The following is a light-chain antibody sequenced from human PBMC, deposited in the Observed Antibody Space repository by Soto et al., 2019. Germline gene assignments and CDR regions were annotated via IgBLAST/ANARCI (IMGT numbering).Light chain of an antibody. CDR1: SSDVGGYNY. Sequence: QSALTQPPSASGSPGQSVTISCTGTSSDVGGYNYVSWYRQHPGKAPQLIIYDVNKRPSGGPDRFSGSKSGNTASLTVSGLQAEDEADYFCNSYGGTNNYVVFGGGTKLTVL. CDR3: NSYGGTNNYVV. V-gene: IGLV2-8*01. J-gene: IGLJ2*01. CDR2: DVN.